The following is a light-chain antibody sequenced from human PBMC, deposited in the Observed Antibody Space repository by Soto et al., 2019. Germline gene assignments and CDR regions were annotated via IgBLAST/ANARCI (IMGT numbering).Light chain of an antibody. V-gene: IGLV7-46*01. J-gene: IGLJ3*02. CDR2: DTS. CDR3: LLSYSGTSWV. Sequence: QTVVTQEPSLTVSPGGTVTLTCGSTTGAVTSSHYPYWFQQKSGQAPRTLIYDTSNKHSWTPARFSGSLLGGKAALTLAGAQTDDEADYYCLLSYSGTSWVFGGGTKVTVL. CDR1: TGAVTSSHY.